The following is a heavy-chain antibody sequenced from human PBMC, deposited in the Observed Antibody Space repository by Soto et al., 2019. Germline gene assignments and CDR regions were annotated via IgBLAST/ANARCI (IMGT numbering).Heavy chain of an antibody. J-gene: IGHJ6*02. CDR1: GFTFSSYA. CDR3: AKVGYSSSSFGMDV. CDR2: ISGSGGST. D-gene: IGHD6-13*01. Sequence: EVQLLESGGGLVQPGGSLSLSCAASGFTFSSYAMSWVRQAPGKGLEWVSAISGSGGSTYYADSVKGRFTISRDNPKNTLYLQMNSLRAEDTAVYYCAKVGYSSSSFGMDVWGQGTTVTVSS. V-gene: IGHV3-23*01.